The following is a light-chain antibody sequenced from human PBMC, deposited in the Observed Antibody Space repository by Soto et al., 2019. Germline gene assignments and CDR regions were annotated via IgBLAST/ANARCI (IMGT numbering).Light chain of an antibody. CDR1: QSISSY. V-gene: IGKV1-39*01. CDR3: QQSYSTTPT. Sequence: IQMTQSPSSLSASLGDRVTITCRASQSISSYLNWYQQKPGKAPKLLIYAASSLQSGVPSRFSGSGSGTDGTITISSLKKEDGSTYYCQQSYSTTPTFGQGTRLEIK. CDR2: AAS. J-gene: IGKJ5*01.